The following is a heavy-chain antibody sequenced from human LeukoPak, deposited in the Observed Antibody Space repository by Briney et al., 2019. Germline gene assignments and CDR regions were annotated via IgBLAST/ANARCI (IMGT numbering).Heavy chain of an antibody. CDR1: GFTFSDYY. V-gene: IGHV3-11*04. J-gene: IGHJ3*02. CDR2: ISSSGSTI. CDR3: ARVQSLRYFDWLLDHDAFDI. D-gene: IGHD3-9*01. Sequence: GGSLRLSCAATGFTFSDYYMSWIRQAPGKGLEWVSYISSSGSTIYYADSVKGRFTISRDNAKNSLYLQMNSLRAEDTAVYYCARVQSLRYFDWLLDHDAFDIWGQGTMVTVSS.